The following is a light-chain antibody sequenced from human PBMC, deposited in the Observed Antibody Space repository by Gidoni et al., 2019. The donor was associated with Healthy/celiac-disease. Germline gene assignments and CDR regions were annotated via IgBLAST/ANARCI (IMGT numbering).Light chain of an antibody. CDR1: QSISSY. CDR3: QQSYSTPPMYT. V-gene: IGKV1-39*01. CDR2: AAS. Sequence: DIHMPQSPSSLSASVGDRVTITCRASQSISSYLTWYQQNPGKAPKLLIYAASSLQSGVPSRFSGSGSGTDFTLTISSLQPEDFATYYCQQSYSTPPMYTFGQXTKLEIK. J-gene: IGKJ2*01.